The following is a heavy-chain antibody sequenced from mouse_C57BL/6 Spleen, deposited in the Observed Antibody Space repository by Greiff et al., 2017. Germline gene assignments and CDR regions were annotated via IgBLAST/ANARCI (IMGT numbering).Heavy chain of an antibody. CDR1: GYTFTSYG. D-gene: IGHD4-1*01. CDR2: IYPRSGNT. J-gene: IGHJ3*01. V-gene: IGHV1-81*01. CDR3: ATGTWAY. Sequence: HVQLQQSGAELARPGASVKLSCKASGYTFTSYGISWVKQRTGQGLEWIGEIYPRSGNTYYNEKFKGKATLTADKSSSTAYMELRSLTSEDSAGYFCATGTWAYWGQGTLVTVSA.